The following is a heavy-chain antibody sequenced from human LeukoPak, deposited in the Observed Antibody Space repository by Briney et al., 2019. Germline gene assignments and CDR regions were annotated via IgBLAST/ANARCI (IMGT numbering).Heavy chain of an antibody. Sequence: GGSLRLSCAASGFTFSSYAMHWVRQAPGKGLEWVAVISYDGSNKYYADSVKGRFTISRDNAKNSLYLQMNSLRAEDTALYHCAREGGSSSWYAKLSYYYYYMDVWGKGTTVTVSS. CDR1: GFTFSSYA. CDR2: ISYDGSNK. V-gene: IGHV3-30-3*01. CDR3: AREGGSSSWYAKLSYYYYYMDV. D-gene: IGHD6-13*01. J-gene: IGHJ6*03.